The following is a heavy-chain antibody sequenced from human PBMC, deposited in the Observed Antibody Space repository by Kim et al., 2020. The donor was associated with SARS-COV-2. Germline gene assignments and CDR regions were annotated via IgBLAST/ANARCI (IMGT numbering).Heavy chain of an antibody. CDR1: GFTFSSYS. CDR3: ARGTKLYCSSTSCPKWYFDL. Sequence: GGSLRLSCAASGFTFSSYSMNWVRQAPGKGLEWVSSISSSSSYIYYADSVKGRFTISRDNAKNSLYLQMNSLRAEDTAVYYCARGTKLYCSSTSCPKWYFDLWGRGTLVTVSS. D-gene: IGHD2-2*01. CDR2: ISSSSSYI. J-gene: IGHJ2*01. V-gene: IGHV3-21*01.